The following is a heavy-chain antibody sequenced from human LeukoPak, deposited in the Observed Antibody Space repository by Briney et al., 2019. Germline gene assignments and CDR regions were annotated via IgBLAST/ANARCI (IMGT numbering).Heavy chain of an antibody. D-gene: IGHD3-3*01. CDR2: IYTSGST. CDR1: GGSISSYY. Sequence: SETLSLTCTVSGGSISSYYWSWIRQPAGKGLEWIGRIYTSGSTYYNPSLKSRVTISVDTSKNQFSLKLSSVTAADTAVYYCARDRVVAYYYYGMDVWGQGTTVTVSS. J-gene: IGHJ6*02. CDR3: ARDRVVAYYYYGMDV. V-gene: IGHV4-4*07.